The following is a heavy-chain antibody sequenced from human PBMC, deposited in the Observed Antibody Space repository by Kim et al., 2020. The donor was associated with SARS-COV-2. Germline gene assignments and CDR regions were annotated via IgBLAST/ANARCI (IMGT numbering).Heavy chain of an antibody. J-gene: IGHJ5*02. Sequence: SETLSLTCTVSGGSISSGGYYWSWIRQHPGKGLEWIGYIYYSGSTYYNPSLKSRVTISVDTSKNQFSLKLSSVTAADTAVYYCARDRFRGGLLVNWFDPWGQGTLVTVSS. D-gene: IGHD2-15*01. V-gene: IGHV4-31*03. CDR2: IYYSGST. CDR1: GGSISSGGYY. CDR3: ARDRFRGGLLVNWFDP.